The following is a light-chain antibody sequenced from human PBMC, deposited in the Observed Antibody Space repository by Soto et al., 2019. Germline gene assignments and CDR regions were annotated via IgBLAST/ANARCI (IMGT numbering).Light chain of an antibody. CDR2: END. CDR1: SGSIASNF. J-gene: IGLJ2*01. V-gene: IGLV6-57*04. CDR3: QSSDNTNHLV. Sequence: NFMLTQPHSVSVSPGKTMTISCARNSGSIASNFVQWYQQRPGSAPTAVVYENDQRPSGVPDRFSGSIDTSSNSASLTISGLRTEDEAVYYCQSSDNTNHLVFGGGTKLTVL.